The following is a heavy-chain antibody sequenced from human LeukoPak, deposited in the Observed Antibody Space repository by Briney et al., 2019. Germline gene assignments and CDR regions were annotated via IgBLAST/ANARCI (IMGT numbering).Heavy chain of an antibody. V-gene: IGHV4-30-4*01. CDR3: ARSGSRFGGYKYYFDY. CDR2: IYYSGST. Sequence: NPSETLSLTCTVSGGSISSGDYYWSWIRQPPGKGLEWIGYIYYSGSTYYNPSLKSRVTISVDTSKNQFSLKLSSVTAADTAVYYCARSGSRFGGYKYYFDYWGQGTLVTVSS. J-gene: IGHJ4*02. CDR1: GGSISSGDYY. D-gene: IGHD3-10*01.